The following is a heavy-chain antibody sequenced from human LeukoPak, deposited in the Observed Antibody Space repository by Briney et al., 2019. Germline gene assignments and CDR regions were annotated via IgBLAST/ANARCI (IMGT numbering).Heavy chain of an antibody. D-gene: IGHD1-26*01. CDR3: ASSGSYRFDY. J-gene: IGHJ4*02. V-gene: IGHV3-48*02. CDR2: ITASGTAM. Sequence: GGSLRLSCAASGFTFSNYSMNWVRQAPGKGLEWVSHITASGTAMFYADSVKGRFTISRDNAKNSLYLQMNSLRDEDTAVYYCASSGSYRFDYWGQGTLVTVSS. CDR1: GFTFSNYS.